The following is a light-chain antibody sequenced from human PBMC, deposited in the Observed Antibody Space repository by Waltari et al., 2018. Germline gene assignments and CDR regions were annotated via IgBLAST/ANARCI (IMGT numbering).Light chain of an antibody. J-gene: IGKJ3*01. CDR1: QSVSSY. CDR2: DAY. Sequence: EIVLTQSPATLSLSPGERATLSCRASQSVSSYLAWYQQKPGQAPRLLISDAYNRATGIPARFSGSGSGTDVTLTISSLEPEDFAVYYCQQRSNWPPLFTFGPGTKVDIK. V-gene: IGKV3-11*01. CDR3: QQRSNWPPLFT.